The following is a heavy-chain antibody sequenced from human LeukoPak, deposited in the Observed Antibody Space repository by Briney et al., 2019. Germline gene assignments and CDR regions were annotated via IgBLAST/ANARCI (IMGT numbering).Heavy chain of an antibody. CDR2: INPSGST. V-gene: IGHV4-34*01. CDR1: GGSFSGYH. J-gene: IGHJ6*03. CDR3: ARGRHDITMIVVVMTSVSYYLDV. Sequence: SETLSLTCAVYGGSFSGYHWTWIRQSPGKGLEWIGDINPSGSTYYNPSLKSRLTISVDTSKNQFSLKLRSVTAADTAVYCCARGRHDITMIVVVMTSVSYYLDVWGKGTTVTVS. D-gene: IGHD3-22*01.